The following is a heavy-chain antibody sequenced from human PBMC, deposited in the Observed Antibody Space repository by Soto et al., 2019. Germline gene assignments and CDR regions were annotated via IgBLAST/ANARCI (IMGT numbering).Heavy chain of an antibody. D-gene: IGHD3-3*01. Sequence: GESLKISCKGSGYSFTSYWISWVRQMPGKGLEWMGRIDPSDSYTNYSPSFQGHVTISADKSISTAYLQWSSLKASDTAMYYCARHEERITTPQAGMDVWGQGTTVTVSS. CDR2: IDPSDSYT. J-gene: IGHJ6*02. CDR1: GYSFTSYW. CDR3: ARHEERITTPQAGMDV. V-gene: IGHV5-10-1*01.